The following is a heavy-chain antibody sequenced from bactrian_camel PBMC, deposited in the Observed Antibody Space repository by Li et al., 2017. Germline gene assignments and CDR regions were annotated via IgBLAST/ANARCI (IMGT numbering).Heavy chain of an antibody. CDR2: IDSDGIT. CDR1: GATQDIGC. V-gene: IGHV3S53*01. J-gene: IGHJ4*01. D-gene: IGHD1*01. Sequence: HVQLVESGGESVQAGGSLRLSCVASGATQDIGCMGWFRQVPGLEREGIGSIDSDGITTYAVSLKARFTISRDNAKSTLYLQMNNLKPEDSGAYSCAADRLGHGAGLCYPTYWFNFRGSGTQVTVS.